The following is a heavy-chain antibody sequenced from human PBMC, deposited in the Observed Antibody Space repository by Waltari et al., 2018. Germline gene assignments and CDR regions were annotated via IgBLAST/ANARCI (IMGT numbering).Heavy chain of an antibody. V-gene: IGHV3-53*01. CDR2: MFSGERT. D-gene: IGHD4-4*01. J-gene: IGHJ5*02. CDR1: GFTVSDNY. Sequence: EVQLVESGGGLIQPGGSLKLSCAASGFTVSDNYMSWFRQAPGKGLEWVSVMFSGERTYYADAVKGRFIISRDKSTNTLYLQMNSLTVEETALYYCARGGTVDSSWYDHWGQGTLVRVSS. CDR3: ARGGTVDSSWYDH.